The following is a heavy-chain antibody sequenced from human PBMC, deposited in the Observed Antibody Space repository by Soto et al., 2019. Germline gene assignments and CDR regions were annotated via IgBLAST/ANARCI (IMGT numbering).Heavy chain of an antibody. CDR2: INHSGST. J-gene: IGHJ5*02. Sequence: PSETLSLTCAVYGGSFSGYYWSWIRQPPGKGLEWIGEINHSGSTNYNPSLKSRVTISVDTSKNQFSLKLSSVTAADSAVYYCARNVLLWFGLDTWGQGTLVTVSS. D-gene: IGHD3-10*01. CDR1: GGSFSGYY. CDR3: ARNVLLWFGLDT. V-gene: IGHV4-34*01.